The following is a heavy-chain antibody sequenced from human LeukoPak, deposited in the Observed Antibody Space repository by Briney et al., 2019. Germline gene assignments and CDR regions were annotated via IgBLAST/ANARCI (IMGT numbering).Heavy chain of an antibody. J-gene: IGHJ4*02. Sequence: PGGSLRLSCAASGFTFSSYWMNWARQAPGKGLEWVASINHNGNVNYYVDSVKGRFTISRDNAKNSLYLQMNSLRAEDTAVYYCAKDLDVVVVPAANDYWGQGTLVTVSS. CDR3: AKDLDVVVVPAANDY. D-gene: IGHD2-2*01. CDR2: INHNGNVN. V-gene: IGHV3-7*03. CDR1: GFTFSSYW.